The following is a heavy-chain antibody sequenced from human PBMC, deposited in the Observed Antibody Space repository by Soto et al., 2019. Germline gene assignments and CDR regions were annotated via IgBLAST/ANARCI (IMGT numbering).Heavy chain of an antibody. CDR1: GGSISSNNYY. Sequence: QLQLQESGPGLVKPSETLSLTCTVSGGSISSNNYYWGWIRQPPGKGLEWIGTIYYSGSTYYNPSLKSRVTISVDTSKNQFSLNLSSVTAADTAVYYCARRGSSSWYGYWGQGTLVTVSS. J-gene: IGHJ4*02. CDR3: ARRGSSSWYGY. V-gene: IGHV4-39*01. CDR2: IYYSGST. D-gene: IGHD6-13*01.